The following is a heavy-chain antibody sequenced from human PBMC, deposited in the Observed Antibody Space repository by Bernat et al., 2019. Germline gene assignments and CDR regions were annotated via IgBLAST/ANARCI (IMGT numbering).Heavy chain of an antibody. V-gene: IGHV3-9*01. J-gene: IGHJ4*02. CDR3: AKDYSSSSFDAQFDY. CDR1: GFTFSSYS. D-gene: IGHD6-6*01. CDR2: ISWNSGSI. Sequence: VQLVESGGGVVQPGRSLRLSCAASGFTFSSYSMHWVRQAPGKGLEWVSGISWNSGSIGYADSVKGRFTISRDNAKNSLYLQMNSLRAEDTALYYCAKDYSSSSFDAQFDYLGQGTLVTVSS.